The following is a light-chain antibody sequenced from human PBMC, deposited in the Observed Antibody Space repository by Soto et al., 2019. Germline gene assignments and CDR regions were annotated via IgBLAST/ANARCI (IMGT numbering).Light chain of an antibody. Sequence: QSVLTQPASVSGSPGQSITISCTGTNSDIAAYDYVSWYQQHPGKAPKLMIYDVSNRPSRVPNRFSGSKSGNTASLTISGLKTEEEADYYCTSYTSTRTLVLGGGTKLTVL. V-gene: IGLV2-14*03. CDR1: NSDIAAYDY. CDR3: TSYTSTRTLV. J-gene: IGLJ2*01. CDR2: DVS.